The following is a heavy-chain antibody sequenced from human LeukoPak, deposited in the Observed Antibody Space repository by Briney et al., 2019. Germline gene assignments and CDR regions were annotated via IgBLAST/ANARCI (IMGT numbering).Heavy chain of an antibody. CDR2: IKSKSAGGKT. CDR3: TAEYDSSGYYPWFFDL. J-gene: IGHJ2*01. D-gene: IGHD3-22*01. CDR1: GFTFSNAW. V-gene: IGHV3-15*01. Sequence: KTGGSLRLSCAASGFTFSNAWMSWVRQAPGKGLEWVGRIKSKSAGGKTDYAAPMKGRSTISRDDSKNTQYRQMNSQKTAGTAVYYCTAEYDSSGYYPWFFDLWGRGTLVTASS.